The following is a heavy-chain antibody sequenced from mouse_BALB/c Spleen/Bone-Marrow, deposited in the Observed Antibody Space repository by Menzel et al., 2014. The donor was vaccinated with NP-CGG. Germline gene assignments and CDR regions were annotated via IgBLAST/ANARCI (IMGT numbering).Heavy chain of an antibody. CDR1: GYTFTSYW. J-gene: IGHJ3*01. V-gene: IGHV1-69*02. CDR2: IYPSDSYT. Sequence: VQLQQYGAELVRPGASVKLSCKASGYTFTSYWINWVKQRPGQGLQWIGNIYPSDSYTNYNQKFKDKATLTVDKSSSTAYMQLSSPTSEDSAVYYCTRGDYYGSSSFAYWGQGTLVTVST. CDR3: TRGDYYGSSSFAY. D-gene: IGHD1-1*01.